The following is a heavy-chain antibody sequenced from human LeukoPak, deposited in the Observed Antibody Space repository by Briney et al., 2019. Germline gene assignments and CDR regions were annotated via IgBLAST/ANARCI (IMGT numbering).Heavy chain of an antibody. CDR3: ARGPTDWFDP. J-gene: IGHJ5*02. CDR1: GYTFTGYY. CDR2: VNPNSGGT. V-gene: IGHV1-2*02. D-gene: IGHD4-17*01. Sequence: GASVKVSCKASGYTFTGYYMHWVRQAPGQGLEWMGWVNPNSGGTDFAQKFQGRVTMTRDTSISTAYMELSRLRSDDTAVYYCARGPTDWFDPWGQGTLVTVSS.